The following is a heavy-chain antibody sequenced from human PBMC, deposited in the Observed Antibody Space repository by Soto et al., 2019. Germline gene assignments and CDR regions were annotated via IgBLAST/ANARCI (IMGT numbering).Heavy chain of an antibody. CDR2: IWNDGSNN. CDR3: ARRQIPPPTRGAANARGGMDV. J-gene: IGHJ6*02. D-gene: IGHD6-13*01. V-gene: IGHV3-33*01. Sequence: QVQLVESGGGVVQPGRSLRLSCAASGFTFNNYGMHWVRQAPGKGLEWLAVIWNDGSNNYYANSVKGRFTISRDNSKNTLYLQMSSVRAADTAVYYCARRQIPPPTRGAANARGGMDVWGQGTTVTVSS. CDR1: GFTFNNYG.